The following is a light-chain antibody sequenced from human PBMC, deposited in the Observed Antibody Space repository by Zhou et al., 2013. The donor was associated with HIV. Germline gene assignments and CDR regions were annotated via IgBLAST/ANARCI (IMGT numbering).Light chain of an antibody. J-gene: IGKJ4*01. CDR1: QSVSSYY. Sequence: EIVLTQSPGTLSLSPGESATLSCRASQSVSSYYLAWYQQRPGQAPRLLIYGASNRATGIPDRFGGSGSGTDFTLTIRRLEPEDFAVYYCQQYGSFPLTFGGGTTVEIE. V-gene: IGKV3-20*01. CDR3: QQYGSFPLT. CDR2: GAS.